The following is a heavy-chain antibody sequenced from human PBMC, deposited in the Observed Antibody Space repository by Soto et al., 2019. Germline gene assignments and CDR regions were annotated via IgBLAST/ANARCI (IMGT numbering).Heavy chain of an antibody. D-gene: IGHD3-22*01. CDR3: AAVPYYYVTSGTHFDS. Sequence: QMQLVQSGPEVKKPGTSVKVSCKASGFTFPSSAVQWVRQARGQRLEWIARIVVGSGNTNYAQKFQQRLTSSRDMSTNTAYMELSSLRSEDTAVYYCAAVPYYYVTSGTHFDSWGQATLVTVCS. J-gene: IGHJ4*02. CDR2: IVVGSGNT. CDR1: GFTFPSSA. V-gene: IGHV1-58*01.